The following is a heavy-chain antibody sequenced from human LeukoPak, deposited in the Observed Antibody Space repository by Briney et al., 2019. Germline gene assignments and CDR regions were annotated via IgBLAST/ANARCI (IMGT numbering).Heavy chain of an antibody. Sequence: SETLSLTRTASDGSISSPDHYWGWIRQPPGKGLEWIGIIYYTGSTYYNLSLKSRVIISVDTSKSQFSLKVKSMTAADTAVYYCARRFFYGDYDTYYFDYWGQGILVTVSS. CDR3: ARRFFYGDYDTYYFDY. D-gene: IGHD4-17*01. CDR1: DGSISSPDHY. CDR2: IYYTGST. V-gene: IGHV4-39*01. J-gene: IGHJ4*02.